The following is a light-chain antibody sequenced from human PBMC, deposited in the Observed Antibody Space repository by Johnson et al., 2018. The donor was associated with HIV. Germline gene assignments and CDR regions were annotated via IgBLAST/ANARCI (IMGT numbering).Light chain of an antibody. J-gene: IGLJ1*01. Sequence: QFVLTQPPSVSAAPGQKVTISCSGTSSNIGNNYVSWYQQFTGTAPKLVIHDNNKRPSGIPDRFSGSKSGTSATLGITGLQPGDEAAYYCGTWYSSLRAGGGNYVLGTWTKFTVL. CDR2: DNN. CDR1: SSNIGNNY. V-gene: IGLV1-51*01. CDR3: GTWYSSLRAGGGNYV.